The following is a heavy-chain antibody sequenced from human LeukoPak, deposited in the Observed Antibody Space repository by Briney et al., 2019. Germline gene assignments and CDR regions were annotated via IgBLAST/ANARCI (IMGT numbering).Heavy chain of an antibody. CDR2: IYYSGST. Sequence: SETLSLTCAVYGGSFSGYYWSWIRQPPGKGLEWIGYIYYSGSTYYNPSLKSRVTISVDTSKDQFSLKLSSVTAADTAVYYCAGGGSGWYEHPPVDWGQGTLVTVSS. D-gene: IGHD6-19*01. J-gene: IGHJ4*02. CDR1: GGSFSGYY. CDR3: AGGGSGWYEHPPVD. V-gene: IGHV4-34*09.